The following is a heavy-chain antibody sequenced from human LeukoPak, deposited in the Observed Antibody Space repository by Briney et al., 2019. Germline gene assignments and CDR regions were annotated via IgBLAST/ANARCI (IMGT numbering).Heavy chain of an antibody. V-gene: IGHV1-69*04. CDR1: GGTFSSYA. CDR3: ARGLYCCDSSGYPDY. D-gene: IGHD3-22*01. J-gene: IGHJ4*02. CDR2: IIPILGIA. Sequence: ASVKVSCKASGGTFSSYAISWVRQAPGQGLEWMGRIIPILGIANYAQKFQGRVTITADKSTSTAYMELSSLRSEDTAVYYCARGLYCCDSSGYPDYWGQGTLVTVSS.